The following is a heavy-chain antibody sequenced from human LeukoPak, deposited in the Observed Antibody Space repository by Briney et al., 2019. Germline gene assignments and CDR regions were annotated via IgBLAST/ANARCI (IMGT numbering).Heavy chain of an antibody. CDR2: ISGSGGST. J-gene: IGHJ6*03. CDR1: GFIFSDYA. CDR3: AKAGYCSSTSCYMFAGYMDV. V-gene: IGHV3-23*01. D-gene: IGHD2-2*02. Sequence: GGSLRLSCAASGFIFSDYAMTWVRQAPGKGLEWVSAISGSGGSTYHADSVKGRFTISRDNSKNTLYLQMNSLRAEDTAVYYCAKAGYCSSTSCYMFAGYMDVWGKGTTVTVSS.